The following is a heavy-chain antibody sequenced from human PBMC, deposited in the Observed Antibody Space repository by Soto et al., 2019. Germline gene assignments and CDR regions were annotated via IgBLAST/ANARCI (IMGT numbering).Heavy chain of an antibody. CDR1: GYRFNTYW. CDR3: ARREYSYGYFDY. V-gene: IGHV5-51*01. D-gene: IGHD5-12*01. J-gene: IGHJ4*02. CDR2: IYSDDSDS. Sequence: PGESLKISCKASGYRFNTYWIAWVRQMPGKGLEWMGIIYSDDSDSRDSPSFQGDITISVDKSTTTAYLEWSSLKASDTAVYYCARREYSYGYFDYWGQGTKVTVSS.